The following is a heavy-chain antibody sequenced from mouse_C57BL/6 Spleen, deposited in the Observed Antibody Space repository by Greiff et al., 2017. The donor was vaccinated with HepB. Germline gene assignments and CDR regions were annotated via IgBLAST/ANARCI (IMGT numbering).Heavy chain of an antibody. CDR3: ARRGVVGAMDY. J-gene: IGHJ4*01. Sequence: VQLQQSGPELVKPGASVKISCKASGYAFSSSWMNWVKQRPGKGLEWIGRIYPGDGDTNYNGKFKGKATLTADKSSSTAYMQLSSLTSEDSAVYFCARRGVVGAMDYWGQGTSVTVSS. D-gene: IGHD1-1*01. CDR2: IYPGDGDT. V-gene: IGHV1-82*01. CDR1: GYAFSSSW.